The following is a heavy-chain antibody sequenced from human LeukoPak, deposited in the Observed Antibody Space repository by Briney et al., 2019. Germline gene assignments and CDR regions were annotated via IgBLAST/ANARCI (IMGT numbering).Heavy chain of an antibody. CDR2: INAGNGNT. Sequence: ASVKVSCKASGYTFTSYAMHWVRQAPGQRLEWMGWINAGNGNTKYSQKFQGRVTITRDTSASTAYMELSSLRSEDTAVYYCARDGPGLTMPYYWGQGTLVTVSS. D-gene: IGHD4/OR15-4a*01. V-gene: IGHV1-3*01. CDR3: ARDGPGLTMPYY. CDR1: GYTFTSYA. J-gene: IGHJ4*02.